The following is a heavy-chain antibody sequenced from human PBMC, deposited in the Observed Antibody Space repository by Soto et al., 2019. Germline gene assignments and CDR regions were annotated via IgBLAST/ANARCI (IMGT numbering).Heavy chain of an antibody. V-gene: IGHV3-30*03. CDR3: ARDPANLGNGFDA. CDR2: ILKDGSQQ. Sequence: QVQLVESGGGVVQPGMSLRLSCAASGFTFSTYGMHWVRQAPGKGLEWVAAILKDGSQQFYADSVKGRLTISRDNSKNTLSLEINSLRAEDTAVYYCARDPANLGNGFDAWGQGTMVTVSS. J-gene: IGHJ5*02. CDR1: GFTFSTYG.